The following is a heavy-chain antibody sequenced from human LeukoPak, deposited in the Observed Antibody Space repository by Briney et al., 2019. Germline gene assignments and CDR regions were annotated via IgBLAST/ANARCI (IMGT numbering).Heavy chain of an antibody. CDR2: ISGGGGST. V-gene: IGHV3-23*01. D-gene: IGHD3-10*01. Sequence: GGSLRLSCAASTFTFSYYSMNWVRQAPGKGVEWVSAISGGGGSTYYADSVRGRFTSSRGNSKNTLYLQMNSLRAEDTAVYYCAKEGLWFGEFDFDYWGQGTLVTVSS. CDR3: AKEGLWFGEFDFDY. CDR1: TFTFSYYS. J-gene: IGHJ4*02.